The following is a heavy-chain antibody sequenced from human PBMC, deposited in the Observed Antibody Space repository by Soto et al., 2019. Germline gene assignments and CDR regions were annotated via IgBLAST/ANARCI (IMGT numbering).Heavy chain of an antibody. CDR2: IYYSGST. CDR1: GGSISSGGYY. Sequence: QVQLQESGPGLVKPSQTLSLTCTVSGGSISSGGYYWSWIRQHPGKGLEWIGYIYYSGSTYYNPSLKSRVTISVDTSKNQFSLKLSSVTAADTAVYYCARDRWKRDSYGLYYYYYGMDVWGQGTTVTVSS. V-gene: IGHV4-31*03. D-gene: IGHD5-18*01. CDR3: ARDRWKRDSYGLYYYYYGMDV. J-gene: IGHJ6*02.